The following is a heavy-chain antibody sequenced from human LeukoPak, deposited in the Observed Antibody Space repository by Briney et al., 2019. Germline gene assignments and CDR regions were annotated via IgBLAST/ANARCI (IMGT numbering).Heavy chain of an antibody. CDR2: MNPDSGGT. D-gene: IGHD5-24*01. Sequence: ASVKVSCKASGYTFTGHHIHWVRQAPGRGLEWMGWMNPDSGGTNYAPKFQGRVTMTRDTSISTAYMEVGNLRSDDTAVYFCARDQRGNNWVFDYWGQGTLVTVSS. J-gene: IGHJ4*02. CDR1: GYTFTGHH. CDR3: ARDQRGNNWVFDY. V-gene: IGHV1-2*02.